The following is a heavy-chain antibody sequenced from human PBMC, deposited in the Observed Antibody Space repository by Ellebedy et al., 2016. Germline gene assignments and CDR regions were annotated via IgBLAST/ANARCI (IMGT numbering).Heavy chain of an antibody. CDR2: FKSKTDGGTT. CDR3: ARGVGSGWFDP. J-gene: IGHJ5*02. CDR1: GFPFSNAW. Sequence: GESLKISCAASGFPFSNAWMKWVRQAPGKGLEWVGRFKSKTDGGTTDYAAPVKGKFTISRDDSKNTLYLQLNSLRAEDTAVYYGARGVGSGWFDPWGQGTLVTVSS. D-gene: IGHD2-15*01. V-gene: IGHV3-15*07.